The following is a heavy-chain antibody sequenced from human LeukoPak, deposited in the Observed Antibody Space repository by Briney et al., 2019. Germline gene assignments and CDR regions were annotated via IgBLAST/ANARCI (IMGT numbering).Heavy chain of an antibody. V-gene: IGHV5-51*01. CDR1: GYSFTRYW. Sequence: GESLKISCKGSGYSFTRYWIGWVRQMPGKGLEWMGIIYPGDSDTRYSPSFQGQVTISADKSISTAYLQWSSLKASDTAMYYCARHGARISSPPGVWGQGTTVTVSS. CDR2: IYPGDSDT. J-gene: IGHJ6*02. CDR3: ARHGARISSPPGV. D-gene: IGHD6-13*01.